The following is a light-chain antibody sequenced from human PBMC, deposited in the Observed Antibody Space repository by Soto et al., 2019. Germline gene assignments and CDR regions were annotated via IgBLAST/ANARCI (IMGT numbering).Light chain of an antibody. J-gene: IGKJ5*01. Sequence: EIVMTQSPATLSVYTGERATLSRRASQSVSRKLAWYQQTRGQAPRLLIYDASNRATGIPARFSGSGSGTDFTLTISSLEPEDFAVYYCQQRSNLPPITFGHGRRLENK. CDR2: DAS. V-gene: IGKV3-11*01. CDR3: QQRSNLPPIT. CDR1: QSVSRK.